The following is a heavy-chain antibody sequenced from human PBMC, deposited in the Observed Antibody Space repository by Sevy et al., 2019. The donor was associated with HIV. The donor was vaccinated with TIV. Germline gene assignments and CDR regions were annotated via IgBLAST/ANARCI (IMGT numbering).Heavy chain of an antibody. CDR2: ISSSGSSI. Sequence: GGSLRLSCTASGFTFSSYDMNWVRQAPGKGLEWVSKISSSGSSIYYADSVKGRFTISRDNAKNSLNLQMNSLRGEDTAVYYCTGNGGAFDNGFDPWGQGTLVTVSS. V-gene: IGHV3-48*03. CDR1: GFTFSSYD. D-gene: IGHD2-8*01. CDR3: TGNGGAFDNGFDP. J-gene: IGHJ5*02.